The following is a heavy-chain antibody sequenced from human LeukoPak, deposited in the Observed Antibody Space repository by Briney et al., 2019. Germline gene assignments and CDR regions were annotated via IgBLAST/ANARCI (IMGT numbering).Heavy chain of an antibody. D-gene: IGHD3-3*01. V-gene: IGHV4-4*09. Sequence: SETLSLTCTVSGGSISSYYWSWIRQPPGKGLEWIGYIYTSGSTNYNPSLKSRVTISVDTSKNQFSLKLSSVTAADTAVYYCARQVGSTIFGFRYFDYWGQGTLVTVSS. CDR1: GGSISSYY. CDR2: IYTSGST. CDR3: ARQVGSTIFGFRYFDY. J-gene: IGHJ4*02.